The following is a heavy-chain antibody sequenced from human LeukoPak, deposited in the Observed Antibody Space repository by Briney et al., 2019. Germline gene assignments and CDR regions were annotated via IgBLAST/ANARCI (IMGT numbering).Heavy chain of an antibody. V-gene: IGHV3-11*04. CDR2: ISTTGSDI. Sequence: GGSLRLSCAASGFIFSDYYMTWVRQAPGKGLEFVSYISTTGSDIFYADSVKGRFTISRGNAKNSLFLQMNSLRAEDTAVYYCARVDYYASSGYYSTSYYYYGMDVWGQGTTVTVSS. CDR1: GFIFSDYY. J-gene: IGHJ6*02. CDR3: ARVDYYASSGYYSTSYYYYGMDV. D-gene: IGHD3-22*01.